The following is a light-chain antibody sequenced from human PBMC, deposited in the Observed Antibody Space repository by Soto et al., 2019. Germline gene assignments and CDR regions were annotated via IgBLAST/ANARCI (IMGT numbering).Light chain of an antibody. CDR2: AAS. J-gene: IGKJ4*01. CDR3: QQSYNTPFT. Sequence: DIQVTQSPSSLSASVGDRVTITCRASQNISSYLNWYQKKPGKAPNFLIYAASTLQSGVPPRFSGGGSGTGFTLTISGLRPEDFATYYCQQSYNTPFTFGGGTKMDIK. V-gene: IGKV1-39*01. CDR1: QNISSY.